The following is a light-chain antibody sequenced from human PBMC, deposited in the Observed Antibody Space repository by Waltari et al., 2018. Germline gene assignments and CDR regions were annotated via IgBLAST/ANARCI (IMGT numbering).Light chain of an antibody. CDR1: QPVTYSY. J-gene: IGKJ4*01. Sequence: ENVLTQFPGTLSLSPGDRATLSCRASQPVTYSYLAWYQHKPGQPPRLLIYGASSRATGIPDRFSGSGSGTDFTLTISSLEPEDFAVYYCQQYVNSPPLTFGGGTRVEIK. V-gene: IGKV3-20*01. CDR3: QQYVNSPPLT. CDR2: GAS.